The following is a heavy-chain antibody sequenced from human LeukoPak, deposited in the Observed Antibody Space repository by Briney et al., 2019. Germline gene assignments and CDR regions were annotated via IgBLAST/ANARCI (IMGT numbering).Heavy chain of an antibody. CDR2: INHSGST. CDR3: ARAPGWYGVYHYFDY. V-gene: IGHV4-34*01. J-gene: IGHJ4*02. D-gene: IGHD6-19*01. Sequence: SETLSLTCAVYGGSFNGYYWSWIRQPPGKGLEWIGEINHSGSTDYNPSLKSRVTISVDTSKNQFSLKLSSVTAADTAVYYCARAPGWYGVYHYFDYWGQGTLVTVSS. CDR1: GGSFNGYY.